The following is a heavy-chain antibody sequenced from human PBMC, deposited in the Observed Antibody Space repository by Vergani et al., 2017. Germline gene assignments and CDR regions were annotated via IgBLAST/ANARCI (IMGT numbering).Heavy chain of an antibody. CDR1: GFTFSSYS. D-gene: IGHD6-13*01. CDR2: ISSSSSYI. V-gene: IGHV3-21*04. CDR3: AKLASTGPFWWFGP. Sequence: EVQLVESGGGLVKPGGSLRLSCAASGFTFSSYSMNWVRQAPGKGLEWVSSISSSSSYIYYADSVKGRFTISRDNAKNSLYLQMNSLRAEDTAVYYCAKLASTGPFWWFGPWGQGTLVTVSS. J-gene: IGHJ5*02.